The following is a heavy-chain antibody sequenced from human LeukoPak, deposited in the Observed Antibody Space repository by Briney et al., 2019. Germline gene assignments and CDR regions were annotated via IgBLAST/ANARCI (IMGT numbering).Heavy chain of an antibody. CDR1: GGFISSYY. D-gene: IGHD4-17*01. V-gene: IGHV4-59*01. CDR3: AREHASDYGDYVCFDY. CDR2: IHYSGST. J-gene: IGHJ4*02. Sequence: SETLSLTCTVSGGFISSYYWSWIRQPPGKGLEWIGYIHYSGSTNYNPSLKSRVTISVDTSKNQFSLKLSSVTAADTAVYYCAREHASDYGDYVCFDYWGQGTLVTVSS.